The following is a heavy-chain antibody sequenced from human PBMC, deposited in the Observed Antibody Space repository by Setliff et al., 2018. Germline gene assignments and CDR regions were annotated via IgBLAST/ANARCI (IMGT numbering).Heavy chain of an antibody. Sequence: KTSETLSLTCSVSGYSIITGYYWAWIRRLPGRGLEWIGSLHRVGTFFYNPSLVSRATLSLDTSRNQSSLNLNSVTAADTGVYYCASCRYQVPYNYWGQGTLVTVSS. CDR1: GYSIITGYY. CDR2: LHRVGTF. V-gene: IGHV4-38-2*02. J-gene: IGHJ4*02. D-gene: IGHD2-2*01. CDR3: ASCRYQVPYNY.